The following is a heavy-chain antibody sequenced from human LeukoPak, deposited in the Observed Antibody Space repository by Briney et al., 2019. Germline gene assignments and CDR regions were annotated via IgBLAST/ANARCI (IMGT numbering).Heavy chain of an antibody. Sequence: GGSLRLSCAASGFTFSDYYMSWIRQAPGKGLEWLSYINIGGANTHYADSVKGRFTISRDNTKKSPYLQMNNLRAEDTAVYYCATDGAGFDTWGQGVPVTVSS. CDR2: INIGGANT. CDR1: GFTFSDYY. J-gene: IGHJ5*02. CDR3: ATDGAGFDT. V-gene: IGHV3-11*01.